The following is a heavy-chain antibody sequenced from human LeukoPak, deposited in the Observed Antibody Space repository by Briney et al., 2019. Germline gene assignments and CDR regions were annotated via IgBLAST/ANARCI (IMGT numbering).Heavy chain of an antibody. CDR2: ISSSSSTI. D-gene: IGHD6-6*01. J-gene: IGHJ4*02. CDR1: GFTVSSNY. Sequence: PGGSLRLSCAASGFTVSSNYMNWVRQAPGKGLEWVSYISSSSSTIYYADSVKGRFTISRDNAKNSLYLQMNSLRAEDTAVYYCASGGSSFDYWGQGTLVTVSS. V-gene: IGHV3-48*01. CDR3: ASGGSSFDY.